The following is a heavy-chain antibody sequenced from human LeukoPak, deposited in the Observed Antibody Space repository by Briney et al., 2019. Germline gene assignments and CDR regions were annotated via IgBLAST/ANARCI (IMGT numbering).Heavy chain of an antibody. CDR2: IRGDTFK. Sequence: SGGSLRLSCVASGFTFSSHAMSWVRQAPGKGLEWVSLIRGDTFKSYSDSVKGRFSISRDDYRNTLYLHMSRLRAEDTAVYYCVRDKGVGPAERFDYWGQGTMVTVSS. V-gene: IGHV3-53*01. J-gene: IGHJ4*02. CDR3: VRDKGVGPAERFDY. CDR1: GFTFSSHA. D-gene: IGHD3-3*01.